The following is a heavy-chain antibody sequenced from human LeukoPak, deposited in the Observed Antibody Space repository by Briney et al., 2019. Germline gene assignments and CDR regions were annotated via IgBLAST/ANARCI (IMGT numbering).Heavy chain of an antibody. CDR1: GGSLSSGSYY. CDR3: ARALYYYDSSGYYNAFDI. J-gene: IGHJ3*02. V-gene: IGHV4-61*02. D-gene: IGHD3-22*01. CDR2: IYTSGST. Sequence: PSETLSLTCTVSGGSLSSGSYYWGWIRQPAGKGLEWIGRIYTSGSTNYNPSLKSRVTISVDTSKNQFSLKLSSVTAADTAVYYCARALYYYDSSGYYNAFDIWGQGTMVTVSS.